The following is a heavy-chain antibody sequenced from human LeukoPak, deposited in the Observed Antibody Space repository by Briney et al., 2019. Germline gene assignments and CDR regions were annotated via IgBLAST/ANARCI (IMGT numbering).Heavy chain of an antibody. D-gene: IGHD3-22*01. J-gene: IGHJ2*01. CDR3: AKGGTVVAWYFDL. V-gene: IGHV3-23*01. Sequence: GGSLRLSCAASGFTFSNYAMTWVRQAPGQGLEWVSGISGSGGSTYYADSVKGRFTISRDSSKNTLYLQMNSLRAEDTAVYYCAKGGTVVAWYFDLWGRGTLVTVSS. CDR1: GFTFSNYA. CDR2: ISGSGGST.